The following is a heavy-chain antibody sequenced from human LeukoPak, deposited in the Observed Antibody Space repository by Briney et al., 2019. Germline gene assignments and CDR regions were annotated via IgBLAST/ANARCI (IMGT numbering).Heavy chain of an antibody. CDR1: GYSFTSYW. CDR3: AIRGYYYDSSGSDGFDP. CDR2: IYPGDSDT. Sequence: GESLKISCKGSGYSFTSYWIGWVRPMPGKGLEWMGIIYPGDSDTRYSPSFQGQATISADKSISTAYLQWSSLKASDTAMYYCAIRGYYYDSSGSDGFDPWGQGTLVTVSS. D-gene: IGHD3-22*01. J-gene: IGHJ5*02. V-gene: IGHV5-51*01.